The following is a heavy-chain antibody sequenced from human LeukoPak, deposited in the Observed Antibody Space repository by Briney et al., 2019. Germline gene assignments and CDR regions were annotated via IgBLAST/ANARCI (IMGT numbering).Heavy chain of an antibody. Sequence: GGSLRLSCAASGFTFSSYSMNWVRQAPGKGLEWVSSISSSSSYIYYADSVKGRFTISRDNSKNTLYLQMNSLRAEDTALYYCARAAVDYYYYYMDVWGKGTTVTVSS. CDR1: GFTFSSYS. D-gene: IGHD6-13*01. CDR2: ISSSSSYI. J-gene: IGHJ6*03. V-gene: IGHV3-21*04. CDR3: ARAAVDYYYYYMDV.